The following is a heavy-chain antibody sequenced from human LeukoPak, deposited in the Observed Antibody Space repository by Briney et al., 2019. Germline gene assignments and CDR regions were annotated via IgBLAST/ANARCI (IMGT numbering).Heavy chain of an antibody. CDR3: ARDSGGSYYYYYMDV. CDR2: ISGSGSYI. D-gene: IGHD6-25*01. J-gene: IGHJ6*03. V-gene: IGHV3-21*01. CDR1: GFTFSTYS. Sequence: GGSLRLSCAASGFTFSTYSMTWVRQAPGKGLEWVSSISGSGSYIYYADSVKGRFTISRDNAKNSLYLQMNSLRAEDTAVYYCARDSGGSYYYYYMDVWGKGTTVTVSS.